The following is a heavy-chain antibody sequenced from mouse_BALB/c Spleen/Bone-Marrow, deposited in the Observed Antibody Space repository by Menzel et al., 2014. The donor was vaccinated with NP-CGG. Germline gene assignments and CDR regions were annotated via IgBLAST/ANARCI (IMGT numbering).Heavy chain of an antibody. CDR3: ARLNYGNPFAY. V-gene: IGHV1-4*02. CDR2: INPSSGYT. D-gene: IGHD2-1*01. Sequence: VQLQQSAAELARPGAPVKMSCKASGYTFTSYTMHWVKQRPGQGLEWIGYINPSSGYTDYNQKFNDKTTLTADKSSSTAYMQLSSLTSEDSAVYYCARLNYGNPFAYWGQGTLVTVSA. J-gene: IGHJ3*01. CDR1: GYTFTSYT.